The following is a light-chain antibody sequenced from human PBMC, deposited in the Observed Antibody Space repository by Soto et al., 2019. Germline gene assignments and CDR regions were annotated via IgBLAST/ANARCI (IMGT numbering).Light chain of an antibody. CDR2: EVS. CDR3: PQYNSYSWT. Sequence: DIQMTQSPSTLSASVGDRVTITCRASQSISSWLAWYQQKPGKAPKLLIYEVSSLESGVPSRFSCSGSGTEFTLTISSLQPDDSATYYCPQYNSYSWTFGQGTKVEIK. V-gene: IGKV1-5*01. J-gene: IGKJ1*01. CDR1: QSISSW.